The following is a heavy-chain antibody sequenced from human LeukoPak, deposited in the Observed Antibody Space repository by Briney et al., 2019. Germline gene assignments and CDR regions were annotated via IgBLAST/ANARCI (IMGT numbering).Heavy chain of an antibody. CDR1: GYTFTNYG. Sequence: VASVKVSCXASGYTFTNYGISWVRQAHGQGLEWMGWISAYNGNTNYAQKLQGRVTMTTDTSTSTAYMELRSLRSDDTAVYYCARNPDPIVVVIPLFDYWGQGTLVTVSS. D-gene: IGHD3-22*01. V-gene: IGHV1-18*01. CDR2: ISAYNGNT. J-gene: IGHJ4*02. CDR3: ARNPDPIVVVIPLFDY.